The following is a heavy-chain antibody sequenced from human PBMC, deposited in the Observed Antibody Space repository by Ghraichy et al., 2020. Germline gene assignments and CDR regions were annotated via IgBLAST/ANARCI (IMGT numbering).Heavy chain of an antibody. CDR3: AKDGGGGSYLYYYYYMDV. CDR1: GFTFSSYG. D-gene: IGHD1-26*01. V-gene: IGHV3-30*02. Sequence: GGSLRLSCAASGFTFSSYGMHWVRQAPGKGLEWVAFIRYDGSNKYYADSVKGRFTISRDNSKNTLYLQMNSLRAEDTAVYYCAKDGGGGSYLYYYYYMDVWGKGTTVTVSS. J-gene: IGHJ6*03. CDR2: IRYDGSNK.